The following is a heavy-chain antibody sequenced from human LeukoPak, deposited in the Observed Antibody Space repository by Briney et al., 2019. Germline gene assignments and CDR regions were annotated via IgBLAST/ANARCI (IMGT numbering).Heavy chain of an antibody. Sequence: GGSLRLSCAASGFTFSSYAMHWVRQAPGKGLEWVAVISYDGSNKYYADSVKGRFTISRDNSKNTLYLQMNSLRAEDTAVYYCARESGFGEFYFDYWGQGTLVTVSS. J-gene: IGHJ4*02. D-gene: IGHD3-10*01. CDR2: ISYDGSNK. V-gene: IGHV3-30*04. CDR1: GFTFSSYA. CDR3: ARESGFGEFYFDY.